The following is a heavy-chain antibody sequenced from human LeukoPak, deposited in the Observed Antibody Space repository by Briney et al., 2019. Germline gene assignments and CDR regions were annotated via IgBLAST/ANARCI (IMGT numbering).Heavy chain of an antibody. CDR2: ISLDSSTM. J-gene: IGHJ4*02. D-gene: IGHD1-26*01. CDR3: ARDDSAGAWELLWDY. CDR1: GFSSSSYS. Sequence: GGSLRLSCAASGFSSSSYSMNWVRQAPGKGLEWVSYISLDSSTMYYADSVKGRFTISRDNAKNSLYLQMNSLRDDDTAVCYCARDDSAGAWELLWDYWGQGTLVTVSS. V-gene: IGHV3-48*02.